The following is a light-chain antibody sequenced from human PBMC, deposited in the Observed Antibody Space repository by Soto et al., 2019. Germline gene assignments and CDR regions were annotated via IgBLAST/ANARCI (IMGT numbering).Light chain of an antibody. CDR3: QQYNSYSWT. CDR2: DAS. Sequence: DIPMPQSPSTLSASIGDRVTITCRASQNISRWLAWYQQKPGKAPNLLIYDASSLESGVPSRFSASGSGTEFTLTISSLQPDDFATYYCQQYNSYSWTFGQGNKVEIK. V-gene: IGKV1-5*01. CDR1: QNISRW. J-gene: IGKJ1*01.